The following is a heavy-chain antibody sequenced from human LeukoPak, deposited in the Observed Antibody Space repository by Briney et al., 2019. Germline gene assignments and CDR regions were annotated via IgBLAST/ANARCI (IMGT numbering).Heavy chain of an antibody. CDR3: ARDQGSMIVVVITMRYYYYGMDV. Sequence: GASVKVSCKASGYTFTSYAMHWVRQAPGQRLEWMGWINAGNGNTKYSQKLQGRVTMTTDTSTSTAYMELRSLRSDDTAVYYCARDQGSMIVVVITMRYYYYGMDVWGQGTTVTVSS. CDR1: GYTFTSYA. CDR2: INAGNGNT. J-gene: IGHJ6*02. V-gene: IGHV1-3*01. D-gene: IGHD3-22*01.